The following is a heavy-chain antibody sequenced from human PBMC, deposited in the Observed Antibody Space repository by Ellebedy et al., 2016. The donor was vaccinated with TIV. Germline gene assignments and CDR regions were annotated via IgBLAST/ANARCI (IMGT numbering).Heavy chain of an antibody. V-gene: IGHV3-74*01. Sequence: PGGSLRLSCAASKFTFRKYWVHWVRQTPGKGLVWVSRINSDGTTIDYADSVKGRFTISRDNAKNTLYLQMNSLRAEDTAVYYCTRGSDYENDVFDIWGQGTMVTVSS. CDR1: KFTFRKYW. CDR2: INSDGTTI. D-gene: IGHD1-26*01. J-gene: IGHJ3*02. CDR3: TRGSDYENDVFDI.